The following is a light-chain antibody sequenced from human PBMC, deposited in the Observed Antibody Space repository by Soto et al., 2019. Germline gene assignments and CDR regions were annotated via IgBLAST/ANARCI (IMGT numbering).Light chain of an antibody. CDR1: QSINND. J-gene: IGKJ4*01. V-gene: IGKV3-15*01. CDR3: QQFNKWPLT. CDR2: GAS. Sequence: EIVMTQSPATLSVSPGERPTLFCRASQSINNDLAWYQLKPGQAPRLLIYGASTRATGIPARFSGSGSGTEFTLTISSLQSVDFAVYYCQQFNKWPLTFGGGTKVEIK.